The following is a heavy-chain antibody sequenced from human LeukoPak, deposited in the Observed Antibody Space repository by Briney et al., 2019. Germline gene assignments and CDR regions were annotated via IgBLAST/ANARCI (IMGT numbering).Heavy chain of an antibody. CDR2: IYYSGST. Sequence: PSETLSLTCAVYGGSFSGYYWSWIRQPPGKGLEWIGYIYYSGSTNYNPSLKSRVTMSVDTSKNQFSLKLSSVTAADTAVYYCARHIVVVVAGKSWFDPWGQGTLVTVSS. V-gene: IGHV4-59*08. CDR3: ARHIVVVVAGKSWFDP. CDR1: GGSFSGYY. J-gene: IGHJ5*02. D-gene: IGHD2-15*01.